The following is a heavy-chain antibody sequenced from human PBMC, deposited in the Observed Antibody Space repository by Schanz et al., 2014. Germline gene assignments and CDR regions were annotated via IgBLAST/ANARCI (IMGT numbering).Heavy chain of an antibody. Sequence: QVQLVESGGGVVQPGRSLRLSCAASGFTFSSYGMHWVRQAPGKGLECVAVIWYDGSNKYYADSVKGRFTISRDNAKNSLYLEMNSLRAEDTALYYCARDRRNADLDYWGQGTLVTV. CDR1: GFTFSSYG. D-gene: IGHD1-1*01. V-gene: IGHV3-33*01. CDR3: ARDRRNADLDY. J-gene: IGHJ4*02. CDR2: IWYDGSNK.